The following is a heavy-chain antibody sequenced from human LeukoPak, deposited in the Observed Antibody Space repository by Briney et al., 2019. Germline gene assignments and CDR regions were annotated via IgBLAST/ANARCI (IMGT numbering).Heavy chain of an antibody. D-gene: IGHD1-20*01. Sequence: GGSLRLSCAASGFTFSSYWMHWVRQAPGKGLVWVSRINSDGSGTTYADSVKGRFTISRDNAKNTLYLQMNSLRAEDTAVYYCARAGFYSWNPPDYWGQGTLVTVSS. J-gene: IGHJ4*02. V-gene: IGHV3-74*01. CDR1: GFTFSSYW. CDR3: ARAGFYSWNPPDY. CDR2: INSDGSGT.